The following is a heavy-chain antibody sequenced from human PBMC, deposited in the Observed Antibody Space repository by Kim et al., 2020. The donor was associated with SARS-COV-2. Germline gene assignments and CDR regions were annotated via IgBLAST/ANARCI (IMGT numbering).Heavy chain of an antibody. CDR2: IDNDGINT. J-gene: IGHJ3*02. D-gene: IGHD2-8*01. CDR3: VRTKWGRNTFDI. CDR1: GFTFSNYW. V-gene: IGHV3-74*01. Sequence: GGSLRLSCAASGFTFSNYWMHWVRQAPGKGLVWVGRIDNDGINTRYADSVKGRFSISRNNAKNTLYLQMNSLGAEDTALFYCVRTKWGRNTFDIWGQGTIVNVSS.